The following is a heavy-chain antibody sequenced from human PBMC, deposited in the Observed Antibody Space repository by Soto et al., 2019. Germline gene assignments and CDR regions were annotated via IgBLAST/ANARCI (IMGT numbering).Heavy chain of an antibody. CDR3: ARGRLGAYRD. Sequence: QVQLQESGPGLVKPSQTLSLTCTVSGGSISSGGYYWSWIRQHPGKGLEWIGYIYYSGSTYYNPSLKSRDTISVDTSKNHFSLNLRSVTAADPDVDYCARGRLGAYRDWGQGTLVTVSS. V-gene: IGHV4-31*03. CDR2: IYYSGST. J-gene: IGHJ4*02. D-gene: IGHD1-26*01. CDR1: GGSISSGGYY.